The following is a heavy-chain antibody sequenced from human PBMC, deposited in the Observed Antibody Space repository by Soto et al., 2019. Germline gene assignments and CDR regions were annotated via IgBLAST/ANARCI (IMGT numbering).Heavy chain of an antibody. CDR2: ITSRSDYI. CDR1: GFTFSAYS. V-gene: IGHV3-21*01. J-gene: IGHJ4*02. Sequence: LRLSCAASGFTFSAYSMSWVRQAPGKGLEWVSSITSRSDYIYYADSLKGRFTISRDNAKNALYLQMHSLRAEDTAFYYCARVDGYTYPNDYWGQGTLVAVSS. D-gene: IGHD5-12*01. CDR3: ARVDGYTYPNDY.